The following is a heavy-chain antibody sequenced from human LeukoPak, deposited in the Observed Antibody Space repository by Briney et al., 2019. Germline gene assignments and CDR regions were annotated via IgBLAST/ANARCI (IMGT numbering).Heavy chain of an antibody. V-gene: IGHV4-39*01. CDR1: GGSISSSSYY. CDR2: IYYSGCT. J-gene: IGHJ4*02. CDR3: ARQGGSYYTPFDS. D-gene: IGHD1-26*01. Sequence: SETLSLTCTVSGGSISSSSYYWGWIRQPPGKGLEWIGNIYYSGCTYYNPSLRSRVTISVDTSKNQFSLKLNSVTAADTAVYYCARQGGSYYTPFDSWGQGTLVTVSS.